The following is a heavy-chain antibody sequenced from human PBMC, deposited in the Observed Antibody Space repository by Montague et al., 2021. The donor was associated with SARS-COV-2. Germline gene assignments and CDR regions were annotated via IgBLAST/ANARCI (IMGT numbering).Heavy chain of an antibody. CDR2: IYYSGST. D-gene: IGHD3-3*01. V-gene: IGHV4-31*03. CDR3: ARSSAPSITIFGVSNTYWYFDP. J-gene: IGHJ2*01. CDR1: GGSISSGGCY. Sequence: TLSLTCTVSGGSISSGGCYWSWIRQHPGKGLEWIGYIYYSGSTYYXPSLKSRVTISVDTSKNQFSLKLSSVTAADTAVYYCARSSAPSITIFGVSNTYWYFDPWGRGTLVTVSS.